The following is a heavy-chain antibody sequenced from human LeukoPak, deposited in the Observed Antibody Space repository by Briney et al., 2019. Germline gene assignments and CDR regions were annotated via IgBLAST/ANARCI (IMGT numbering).Heavy chain of an antibody. CDR1: GGSIRSYY. CDR2: IHYSECT. D-gene: IGHD3-10*01. CDR3: ASRSGSFSDALDI. J-gene: IGHJ3*02. Sequence: SETLSLTCTVSGGSIRSYYWGCIRQPPGKGREWIRFIHYSECTKYNPSLKRRVIMSVDTSNNQFSVKLSSVTAADTAVYYCASRSGSFSDALDIWGQGTLVTV. V-gene: IGHV4-59*08.